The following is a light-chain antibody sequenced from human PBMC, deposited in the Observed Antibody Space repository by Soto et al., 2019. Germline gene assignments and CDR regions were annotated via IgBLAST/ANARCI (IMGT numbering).Light chain of an antibody. CDR1: SSDVGGYNF. V-gene: IGLV2-14*01. J-gene: IGLJ2*01. CDR2: AVS. Sequence: QAVVTQPASVSGSPGQSITISCTGTSSDVGGYNFVSWYQHHPGKAPKLMIFAVSNRPSGVSNRFSGSKSGNTASLTISGLQAEDEAAYYCSSYTSSSTVVFGGGTKVTVL. CDR3: SSYTSSSTVV.